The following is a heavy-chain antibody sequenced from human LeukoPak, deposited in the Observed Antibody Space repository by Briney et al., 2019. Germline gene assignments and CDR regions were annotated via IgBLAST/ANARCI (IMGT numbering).Heavy chain of an antibody. CDR2: ISGSGYNS. D-gene: IGHD3-3*01. J-gene: IGHJ3*02. V-gene: IGHV3-23*01. CDR3: AKWMVRRDFWSGAFDI. CDR1: GFTFSSNA. Sequence: GGSLRLSCAASGFTFSSNAMTWVRQAPGKGLEWVSAISGSGYNSYYADSVKGRFTISRDNSKNTLFLQMNSLRGEDTAIYYCAKWMVRRDFWSGAFDIWGQGTMVTV.